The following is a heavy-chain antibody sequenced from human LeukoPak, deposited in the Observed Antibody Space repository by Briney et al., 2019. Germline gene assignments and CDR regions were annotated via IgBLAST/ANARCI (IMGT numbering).Heavy chain of an antibody. CDR3: ARGEYSSGWYDY. J-gene: IGHJ4*02. Sequence: SETLSLTCTVSGGSVSGGSYHWSWIRQPPGKGLEWIGYIYYSGSTNYNPSLKSRVTISVDTSKDQFSLKLSSVTAADTAFYYCARGEYSSGWYDYWGQGTLVTVSS. CDR1: GGSVSGGSYH. D-gene: IGHD6-19*01. CDR2: IYYSGST. V-gene: IGHV4-61*01.